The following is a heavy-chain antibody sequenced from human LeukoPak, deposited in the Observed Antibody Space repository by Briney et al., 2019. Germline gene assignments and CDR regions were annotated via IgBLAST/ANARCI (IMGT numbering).Heavy chain of an antibody. CDR2: IYPGDSDT. CDR1: GFSFTSYW. V-gene: IGHV5-51*01. J-gene: IGHJ6*02. D-gene: IGHD3-10*01. Sequence: GESLKISCMGSGFSFTSYWVGWVRQIPGKGLEWMGIIYPGDSDTRYSPSFQGQVTISADKSISTAYLQWSSLKASDTAMYYCARVGRVGSYYYGMDVWGQGTTVTVSS. CDR3: ARVGRVGSYYYGMDV.